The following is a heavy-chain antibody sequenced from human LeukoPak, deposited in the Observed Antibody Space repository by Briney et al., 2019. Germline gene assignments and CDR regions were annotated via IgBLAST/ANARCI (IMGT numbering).Heavy chain of an antibody. J-gene: IGHJ4*02. V-gene: IGHV1-2*02. Sequence: GASVKVSCKASGYTFTGYYMHWVRQAPGQGLEWMGWINPNSGGTNYAQKFQGRVTMTRDTSISTAYMELSGLRSDDTAVYYCARGEYYGSGSYYYILFDYWGQGTLVTVSS. CDR3: ARGEYYGSGSYYYILFDY. D-gene: IGHD3-10*01. CDR2: INPNSGGT. CDR1: GYTFTGYY.